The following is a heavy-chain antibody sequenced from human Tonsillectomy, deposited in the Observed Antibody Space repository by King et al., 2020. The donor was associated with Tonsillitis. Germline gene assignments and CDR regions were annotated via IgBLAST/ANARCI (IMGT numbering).Heavy chain of an antibody. J-gene: IGHJ4*02. V-gene: IGHV4-31*03. D-gene: IGHD2-8*01. CDR3: ARLGGWVYAFDY. Sequence: VQLQESGPGLVKPSQTLSLTCTVSGGSISSGGYYWSWIRQHPGKGLEWIGYIYYSGSTYYNPSLKSRVTISVDTSKNQFSLKLSAVTAADTAVYYCARLGGWVYAFDYWGQGTLVTVSS. CDR2: IYYSGST. CDR1: GGSISSGGYY.